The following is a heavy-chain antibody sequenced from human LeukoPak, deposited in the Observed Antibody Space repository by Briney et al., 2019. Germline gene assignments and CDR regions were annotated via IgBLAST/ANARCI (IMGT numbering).Heavy chain of an antibody. V-gene: IGHV4-59*01. J-gene: IGHJ5*02. CDR2: IHYTGST. D-gene: IGHD3-9*01. CDR3: VRGRYSAGDNWFDP. Sequence: AETLSLTCAVSGGSITSSYWSWIRQSPGKGLEWIGYIHYTGSTNYNPSLKSRVTMLIDTSKNQFSLKLSSVTAADTAVYYCVRGRYSAGDNWFDPWGQGTLVTVSS. CDR1: GGSITSSY.